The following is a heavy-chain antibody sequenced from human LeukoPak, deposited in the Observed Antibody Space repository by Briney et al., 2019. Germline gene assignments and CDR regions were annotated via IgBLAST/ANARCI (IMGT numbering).Heavy chain of an antibody. CDR1: GGSICSYY. J-gene: IGHJ5*02. Sequence: PSETLSLTCTVSGGSICSYYWSWIRQPPGKGLEWIGYIYYSGSTNYNPSLKSRVTISVDTSKNQFSLKLSSVTAADAAVYYCARGGLMVTWFDPWGQGALVTVSS. CDR2: IYYSGST. V-gene: IGHV4-59*01. D-gene: IGHD5-18*01. CDR3: ARGGLMVTWFDP.